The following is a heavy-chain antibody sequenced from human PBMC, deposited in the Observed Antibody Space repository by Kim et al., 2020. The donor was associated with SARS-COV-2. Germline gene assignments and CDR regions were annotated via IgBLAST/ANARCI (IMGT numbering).Heavy chain of an antibody. CDR2: INHSGST. D-gene: IGHD6-13*01. J-gene: IGHJ4*02. Sequence: SETLSLTCAVYGGSFSGYYWSWIRQPPGKGLEWIGEINHSGSTNYNPSLKSRVTLSVDTSKNQFSLKLSSVTAADTAVYYCARERSIAAAGESMVLGGSLQGGFDYWGQGTLVTVSS. V-gene: IGHV4-34*01. CDR3: ARERSIAAAGESMVLGGSLQGGFDY. CDR1: GGSFSGYY.